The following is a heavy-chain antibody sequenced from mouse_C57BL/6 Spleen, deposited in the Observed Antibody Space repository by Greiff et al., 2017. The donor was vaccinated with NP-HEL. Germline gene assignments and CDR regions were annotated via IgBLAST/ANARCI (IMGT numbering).Heavy chain of an antibody. D-gene: IGHD3-2*02. CDR1: GYAFTNYL. CDR2: IIPGSGGT. CDR3: ARPAAQFAFAY. J-gene: IGHJ3*01. Sequence: VQLQQSGAELVRPGTSVKVSCKASGYAFTNYLIEWVKQRPGQGLEWIGVIIPGSGGTNYNEKFKGKATLTADKSSSTAYMQLSSLTAEDSAVYFCARPAAQFAFAYWGQGTLVTVSA. V-gene: IGHV1-54*01.